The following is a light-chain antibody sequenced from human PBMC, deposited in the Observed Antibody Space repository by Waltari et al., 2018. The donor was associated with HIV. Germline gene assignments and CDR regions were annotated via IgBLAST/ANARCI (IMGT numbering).Light chain of an antibody. CDR1: SSDLAVYNY. Sequence: QSALTQPASVSGSPGQSITIPCTGTSSDLAVYNYVSWYQQHPGKAPKLLIYEVSNRPSGVSNRFSASKSGNTASLTISGLQAEDEADYFCSSHASATTTVFGGGTKVTVL. CDR2: EVS. V-gene: IGLV2-14*01. CDR3: SSHASATTTV. J-gene: IGLJ3*02.